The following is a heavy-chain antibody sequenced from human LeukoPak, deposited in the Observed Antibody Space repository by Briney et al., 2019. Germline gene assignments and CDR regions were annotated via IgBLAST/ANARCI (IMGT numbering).Heavy chain of an antibody. CDR1: GDSISSSIYS. CDR2: IYYSGSS. Sequence: SETLSLTCAVSGDSISSSIYSWSWIRQPPGKGLEWIGYIYYSGSSYYNPSLKSRFTISVDTSKNQFSLKVSSVTAADTAVYYCARAGYSSGWSPGPEYWGQGTLVTVSS. CDR3: ARAGYSSGWSPGPEY. D-gene: IGHD6-19*01. V-gene: IGHV4-30-4*07. J-gene: IGHJ4*02.